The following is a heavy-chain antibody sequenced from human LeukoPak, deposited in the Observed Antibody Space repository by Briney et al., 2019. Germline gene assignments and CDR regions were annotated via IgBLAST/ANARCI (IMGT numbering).Heavy chain of an antibody. D-gene: IGHD2-2*01. Sequence: SVKVSCKASGFTFTSSAMQWVRQARGQRLEWIGWIVVGSGNTNYSQKFQERVTITRDMSTSTAYMELSSLKSGDGALSHNSDGATCGVVVLDLWGKGTTVTVSS. CDR2: IVVGSGNT. CDR3: SDGATCGVVVLDL. CDR1: GFTFTSSA. V-gene: IGHV1-58*02. J-gene: IGHJ6*04.